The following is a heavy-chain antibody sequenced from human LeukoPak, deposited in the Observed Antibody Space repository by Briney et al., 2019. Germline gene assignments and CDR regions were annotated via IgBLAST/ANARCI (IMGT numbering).Heavy chain of an antibody. J-gene: IGHJ6*03. Sequence: SETLSLTCTVSGGSISSYYWSWIRPPAGKGLEWIGRIYTSGSTNYNPSLKSRVTMSVDTSKNQFSLKLSSVTAADTAVYYCARVGSDYGDYVSDYYMDVWGTGTTVTVSS. CDR2: IYTSGST. CDR3: ARVGSDYGDYVSDYYMDV. V-gene: IGHV4-4*07. CDR1: GGSISSYY. D-gene: IGHD4-17*01.